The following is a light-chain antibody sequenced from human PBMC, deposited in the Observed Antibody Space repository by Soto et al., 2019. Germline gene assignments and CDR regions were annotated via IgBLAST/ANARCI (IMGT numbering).Light chain of an antibody. CDR2: SSN. V-gene: IGLV1-44*01. J-gene: IGLJ2*01. CDR3: AAWDDRVNGVV. CDR1: SSNIGSNS. Sequence: QSVLTQPLSASGTPGQRVTISCSGGSSNIGSNSVNWYQQLPGTATKLLMYSSNQRPSGVPDRVAGSKSGTSASLAISGLQSEDEADYYGAAWDDRVNGVVFCGGTKLTVL.